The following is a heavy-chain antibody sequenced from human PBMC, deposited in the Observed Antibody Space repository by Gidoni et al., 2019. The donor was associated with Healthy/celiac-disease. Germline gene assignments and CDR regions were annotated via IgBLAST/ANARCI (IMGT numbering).Heavy chain of an antibody. CDR2: IRSKANSYAT. CDR3: TTNIAVAGSFDY. CDR1: GFTLSGSA. D-gene: IGHD6-19*01. J-gene: IGHJ4*02. Sequence: EVQLVESGGGLFQPGGSLKLSCAASGFTLSGSAMHWVRQASGKGLEWVGRIRSKANSYATAYAASVKGRFTISRDESKNTAYLQMNSLKTEDTAVYYCTTNIAVAGSFDYWGQGTLVTVSS. V-gene: IGHV3-73*01.